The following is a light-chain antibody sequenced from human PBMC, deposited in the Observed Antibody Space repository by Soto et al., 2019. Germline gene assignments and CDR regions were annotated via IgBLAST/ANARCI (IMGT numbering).Light chain of an antibody. CDR3: QHRSSWPIT. J-gene: IGKJ4*01. CDR2: DAS. Sequence: EIVLTQSPVTLSLSPGERATLSCRASQSVSRHLVWYQQKPGQAPRLLIYDASNRATGIPARFSGSGSGTDFTLTISSLEPEDFAVYYCQHRSSWPITFGGGTKVEIK. CDR1: QSVSRH. V-gene: IGKV3-11*01.